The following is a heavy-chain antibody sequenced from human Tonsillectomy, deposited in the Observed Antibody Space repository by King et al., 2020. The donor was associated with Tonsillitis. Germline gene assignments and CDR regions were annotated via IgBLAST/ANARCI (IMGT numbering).Heavy chain of an antibody. CDR1: GFTFSSYA. V-gene: IGHV3-30-3*01. D-gene: IGHD3-16*02. CDR3: ARDKGGWFGGVIVNGGYYYYYGMDV. J-gene: IGHJ6*02. Sequence: VQLVESGGGVVQPGRSLRLSCAASGFTFSSYAMRWVRQAPGKGLEWVAVISYDGSNKYYADSVKGRFTISRDNSKNTLYLQMNSLRAEDTAVYYCARDKGGWFGGVIVNGGYYYYYGMDVWGQGTTVTVSS. CDR2: ISYDGSNK.